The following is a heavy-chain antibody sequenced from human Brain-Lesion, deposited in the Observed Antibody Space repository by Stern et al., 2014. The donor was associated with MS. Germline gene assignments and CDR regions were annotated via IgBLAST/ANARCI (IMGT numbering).Heavy chain of an antibody. CDR1: GYTLTELS. J-gene: IGHJ4*02. CDR3: ATLSPGAGGNYYRHFDY. D-gene: IGHD1-26*01. Sequence: VQLGESGAEVQKPGASVKVSCKVSGYTLTELSMHWVRQAPRKGLEWMGGFYPEDGETIYAQKFQGRVTMTEDTSTDTAYMELSSLRSEDTAVYYCATLSPGAGGNYYRHFDYWGQGTLVTVSS. V-gene: IGHV1-24*01. CDR2: FYPEDGET.